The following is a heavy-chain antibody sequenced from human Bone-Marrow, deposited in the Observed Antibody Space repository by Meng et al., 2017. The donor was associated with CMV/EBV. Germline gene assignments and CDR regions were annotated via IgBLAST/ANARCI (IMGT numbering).Heavy chain of an antibody. CDR1: GFTFSNAR. CDR2: ISSSSSYI. CDR3: ARGDCSSTSCYGGEYYGMDV. Sequence: GGSLRLSCAVSGFTFSNARMSWVRQAPGKGLEWVSSISSSSSYIYYADSVKGRFTISRDNAKNSLYLQMNSLRAEDTAVYYCARGDCSSTSCYGGEYYGMDVWGQGTTVTVSS. D-gene: IGHD2-2*01. V-gene: IGHV3-21*01. J-gene: IGHJ6*02.